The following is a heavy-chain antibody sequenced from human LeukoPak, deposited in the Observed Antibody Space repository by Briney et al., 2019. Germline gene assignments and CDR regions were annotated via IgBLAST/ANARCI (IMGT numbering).Heavy chain of an antibody. CDR1: GFDFNNYN. V-gene: IGHV3-21*01. CDR3: ARDPYSGSYGDYYYYYMDV. CDR2: ITSSGTYI. D-gene: IGHD1-26*01. Sequence: GGSLGLSCAASGFDFNNYNMNWVRQAPGKGLEWVSSITSSGTYIYYADSVKGRFTISRDNAKNSLYLQMNSLRPEDTAVYYCARDPYSGSYGDYYYYYMDVWGKGTTVTISS. J-gene: IGHJ6*03.